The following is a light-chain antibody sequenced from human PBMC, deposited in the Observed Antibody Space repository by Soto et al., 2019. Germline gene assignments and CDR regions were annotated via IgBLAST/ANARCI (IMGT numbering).Light chain of an antibody. Sequence: EIVMTHSPATLSVYPWEIATLSCRASQSVSNNLAWYHQKPGQAPRLLIYGASARATGIPARFSGSGSGTEFTLTISSLQSEDFAVYYRQQYRNWPGTFGQGTKVDIK. CDR3: QQYRNWPGT. CDR2: GAS. J-gene: IGKJ1*01. CDR1: QSVSNN. V-gene: IGKV3-15*01.